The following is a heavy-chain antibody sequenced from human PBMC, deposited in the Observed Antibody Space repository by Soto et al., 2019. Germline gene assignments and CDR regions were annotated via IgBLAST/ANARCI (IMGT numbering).Heavy chain of an antibody. D-gene: IGHD2-15*01. J-gene: IGHJ4*02. V-gene: IGHV5-51*01. CDR3: ARHGKYCSGGSCYSDGGY. CDR2: IYPGDSDT. CDR1: GYSFTSYW. Sequence: PGESLKISCKGSGYSFTSYWIGWVRQMPGKGLEWMGIIYPGDSDTRYSPSFQGQVTISADKSISTAYLQWSSLKASDTAMYYCARHGKYCSGGSCYSDGGYWGQGTLVTVSS.